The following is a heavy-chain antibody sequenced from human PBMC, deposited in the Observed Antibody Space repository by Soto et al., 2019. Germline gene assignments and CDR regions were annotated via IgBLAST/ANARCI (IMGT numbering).Heavy chain of an antibody. Sequence: ASVKVSCKASGYTFTSYAISWVRQAPGQGLEWMGWISAYNGNTNYAQKLQGRVTITRDMSTSTAYMELSSLRSEDTAVYYCAAVPSYYGDSLFDYWGQGTLVTVSS. J-gene: IGHJ4*02. V-gene: IGHV1-18*01. CDR3: AAVPSYYGDSLFDY. CDR2: ISAYNGNT. CDR1: GYTFTSYA. D-gene: IGHD4-17*01.